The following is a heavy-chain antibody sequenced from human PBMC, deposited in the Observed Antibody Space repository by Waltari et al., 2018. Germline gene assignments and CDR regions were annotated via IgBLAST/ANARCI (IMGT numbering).Heavy chain of an antibody. CDR2: ISWNSGSI. D-gene: IGHD3-22*01. V-gene: IGHV3-9*01. J-gene: IGHJ4*02. CDR1: GFTFDDYA. CDR3: AKDISYYDSSGYYDY. Sequence: EVQLVESGGGLVQPGRSLRLSCAASGFTFDDYAMHWVRQAPGKGLEWVSGISWNSGSIGYADSVKGRFTISRDNAKNSLYLQMNSLRAEDTALYYCAKDISYYDSSGYYDYWGQGTLVTVSS.